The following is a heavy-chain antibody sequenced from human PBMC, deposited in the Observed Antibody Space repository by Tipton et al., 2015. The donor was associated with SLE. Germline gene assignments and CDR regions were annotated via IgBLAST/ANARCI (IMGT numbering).Heavy chain of an antibody. D-gene: IGHD5-24*01. Sequence: VQLVQSGGGLVQPGGSLRLSCAASGFTFSSYWMSWVRQAPGKGLEWVSYISSSGSTIYYADSVKGRFTISRDNAKNSLYLQMNSLRAEDTAVYYCARGWLQLRWYFDLWGRGTLVTVSS. V-gene: IGHV3-48*04. J-gene: IGHJ2*01. CDR3: ARGWLQLRWYFDL. CDR1: GFTFSSYW. CDR2: ISSSGSTI.